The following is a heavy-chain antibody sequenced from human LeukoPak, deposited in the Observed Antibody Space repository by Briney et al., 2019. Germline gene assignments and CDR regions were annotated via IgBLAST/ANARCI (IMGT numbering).Heavy chain of an antibody. V-gene: IGHV4-59*01. Sequence: PSETLSLTCTVSGGSISSYYWSWIRQPPGKGLEWIGYIYYSGSTNYNPSLKSRVTISVDTSKNQFSLKLSSVTAADTAVYYCAGAVAGTLGYYYGMDVGGQGTTVTVSS. CDR1: GGSISSYY. D-gene: IGHD6-19*01. CDR2: IYYSGST. J-gene: IGHJ6*02. CDR3: AGAVAGTLGYYYGMDV.